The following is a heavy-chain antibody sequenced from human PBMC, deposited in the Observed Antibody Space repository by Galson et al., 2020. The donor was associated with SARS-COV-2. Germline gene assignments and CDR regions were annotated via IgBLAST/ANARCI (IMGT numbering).Heavy chain of an antibody. CDR2: IYYSGST. V-gene: IGHV4-31*03. Sequence: SETLSLTCTVSGGSISSGGYYWSWIRQHPGKGLEWIGYIYYSGSTYYNPSLKSRVTISVDTSKNQFSLKLSSVTAADTAVYYCARHWGGYCSSTSCYTCWFDPWGQGTLVTVSS. D-gene: IGHD2-2*02. CDR1: GGSISSGGYY. J-gene: IGHJ5*02. CDR3: ARHWGGYCSSTSCYTCWFDP.